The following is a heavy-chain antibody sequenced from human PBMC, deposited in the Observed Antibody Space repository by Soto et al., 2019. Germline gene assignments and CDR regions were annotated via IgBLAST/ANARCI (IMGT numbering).Heavy chain of an antibody. D-gene: IGHD4-17*01. Sequence: QVQLVESGGGVVQPGRSLRLSCAASGFTFSSYGMHWVRQAPGKGLEWVAVISYDGSNKYYADSVKGRFTISRDNSKNTLYLQMISLRAEDTAVYYCAKDRGMTTDGNWFDPWGQGTLVTVSS. CDR3: AKDRGMTTDGNWFDP. CDR2: ISYDGSNK. CDR1: GFTFSSYG. J-gene: IGHJ5*02. V-gene: IGHV3-30*18.